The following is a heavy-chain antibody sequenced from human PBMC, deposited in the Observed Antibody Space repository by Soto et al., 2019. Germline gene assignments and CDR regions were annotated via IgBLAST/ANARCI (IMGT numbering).Heavy chain of an antibody. D-gene: IGHD3-9*01. Sequence: GGSLRLSCAASGFTFSSYSMNWVRQAPGKGLEWVSYISSSSSTIYYADSVKGRFTISRDNAKNSLYLQMNSLRAEDTAVYYCAREAGTYYDILSGYYYPGAFDIWGQGTMVTVSS. CDR1: GFTFSSYS. CDR3: AREAGTYYDILSGYYYPGAFDI. J-gene: IGHJ3*02. CDR2: ISSSSSTI. V-gene: IGHV3-48*01.